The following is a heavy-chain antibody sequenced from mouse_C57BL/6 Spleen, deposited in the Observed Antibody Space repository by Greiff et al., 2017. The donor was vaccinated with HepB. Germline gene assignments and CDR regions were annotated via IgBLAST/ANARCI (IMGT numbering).Heavy chain of an antibody. V-gene: IGHV1-80*01. CDR3: ARAYYGSSYENYYAMDY. CDR1: GYAFSSYW. CDR2: IYPGDGDT. D-gene: IGHD1-1*01. Sequence: QVQLKESGAELVKPGASVKISCKASGYAFSSYWMNWVKQRPGKGLEWIGQIYPGDGDTNYNGKFKGKATLTADKSSSTAYMQLSSLTSEDSAVYFCARAYYGSSYENYYAMDYWGQGTSVTVSS. J-gene: IGHJ4*01.